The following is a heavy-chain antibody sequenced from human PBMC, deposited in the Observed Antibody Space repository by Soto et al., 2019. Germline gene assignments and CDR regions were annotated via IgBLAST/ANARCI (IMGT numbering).Heavy chain of an antibody. Sequence: GVSLRLSCAASGFTFSSYAMSWVRQAPGKGLEWVSAISGSGGSTYYADSVKGRFTISRDNSKNTLYLQMNSLRAEDTAVYYCAKVGEYDFWSGYFDYWGQGTLVTVSS. J-gene: IGHJ4*02. D-gene: IGHD3-3*01. CDR1: GFTFSSYA. V-gene: IGHV3-23*01. CDR3: AKVGEYDFWSGYFDY. CDR2: ISGSGGST.